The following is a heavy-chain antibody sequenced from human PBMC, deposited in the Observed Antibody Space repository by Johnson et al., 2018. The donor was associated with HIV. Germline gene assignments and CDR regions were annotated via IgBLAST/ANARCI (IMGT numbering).Heavy chain of an antibody. CDR1: GFTFSSHW. CDR3: ARATYSNSKAHAFDI. D-gene: IGHD6-6*01. V-gene: IGHV3-74*02. CDR2: INTDGSST. Sequence: EVQVLESGGGLVQPGGSLRLSCAASGFTFSSHWMHWVRQAPGKGLVWVSRINTDGSSTSYADSVKGRFTISRDNAKNTLYLQMNSLRAEDTAVYYCARATYSNSKAHAFDIWGQGTMVTVSS. J-gene: IGHJ3*02.